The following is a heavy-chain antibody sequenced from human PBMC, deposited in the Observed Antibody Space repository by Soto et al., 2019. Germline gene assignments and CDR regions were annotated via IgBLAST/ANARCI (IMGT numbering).Heavy chain of an antibody. Sequence: QVQLEQSGAEVKKPGSSVKVSCKASGGTFRTAAISWVRQAPGQGLEWMGGIMPVFRTPDCAQKFQGRVTITADESTSTAYMELSGLRSDDTAVYYCARDNDRPQLGGNYYYILDVWGQGTTITVSS. CDR3: ARDNDRPQLGGNYYYILDV. CDR1: GGTFRTAA. D-gene: IGHD2-8*01. J-gene: IGHJ6*02. V-gene: IGHV1-69*12. CDR2: IMPVFRTP.